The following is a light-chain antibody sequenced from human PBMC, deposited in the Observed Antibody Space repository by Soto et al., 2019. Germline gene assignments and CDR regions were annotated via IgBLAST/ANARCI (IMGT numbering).Light chain of an antibody. CDR2: DAS. CDR1: QSVSSY. V-gene: IGKV3-11*01. J-gene: IGKJ5*01. Sequence: EIVLTQSPATLSLSPGERATLSCMASQSVSSYLAWYQQKPGQAPRLLIYDASNRATRIPARFSGSGSGTDFTLTISSLEPEDFAVYYCQQRSNRPPTFGQGTRLEI. CDR3: QQRSNRPPT.